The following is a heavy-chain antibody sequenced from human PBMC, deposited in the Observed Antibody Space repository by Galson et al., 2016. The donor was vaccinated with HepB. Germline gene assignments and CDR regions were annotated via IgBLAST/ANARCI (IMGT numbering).Heavy chain of an antibody. CDR2: ISSSSSTI. D-gene: IGHD3-3*01. V-gene: IGHV3-48*01. J-gene: IGHJ5*02. Sequence: SLRLSCAASGFTFSSYSMHWVRQAPGKGLEWVSYISSSSSTIYYADSVKGRFTISRDNAKHSLYLQMNRLRAEDTAVYYCAREGAIFGVVTNWFDPWGQGTLVTVSS. CDR3: AREGAIFGVVTNWFDP. CDR1: GFTFSSYS.